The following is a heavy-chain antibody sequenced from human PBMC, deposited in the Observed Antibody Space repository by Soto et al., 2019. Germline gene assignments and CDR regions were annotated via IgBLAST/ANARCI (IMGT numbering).Heavy chain of an antibody. CDR3: ARDRARPGDYYGMDV. V-gene: IGHV3-21*01. J-gene: IGHJ6*02. D-gene: IGHD6-6*01. Sequence: GSLRLSCAASGFTFSSYSMNWVRQAPGKGLEWVSSISSSSSYIYYADSVKGRFTISRDNAKNSLYLQMNSLRAEDTAVYYCARDRARPGDYYGMDVWGQGTTVTVSS. CDR1: GFTFSSYS. CDR2: ISSSSSYI.